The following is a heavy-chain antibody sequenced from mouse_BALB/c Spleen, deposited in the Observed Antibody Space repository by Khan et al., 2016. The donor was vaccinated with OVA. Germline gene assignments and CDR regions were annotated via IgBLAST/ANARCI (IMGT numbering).Heavy chain of an antibody. CDR3: ARDYWFTY. CDR2: ISSGGTT. Sequence: VQLKESGGGLVQPGGSLKLSCAASGFTFSNYAMSWVRQTPEKRLEWVASISSGGTTYCPDFVKGRFTISRDIARSFLYLQMSSLRSEDTAMYYCARDYWFTYWGQGTLVTVSA. CDR1: GFTFSNYA. J-gene: IGHJ3*01. V-gene: IGHV5-6-5*01.